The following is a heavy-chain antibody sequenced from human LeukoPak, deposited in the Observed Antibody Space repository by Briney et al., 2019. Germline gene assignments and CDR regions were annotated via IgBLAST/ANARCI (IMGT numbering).Heavy chain of an antibody. V-gene: IGHV4-31*03. CDR2: IYYSGST. Sequence: TSETLSLTCTVSGGSISSGGYYWSWIRQHPGKGLEWIGYIYYSGSTYYNTSLKSRVTISVDTSKNQFSLKLSSVTAADTAVYYCARRRWSSGSYHYYFDYWGQGTLVTVSS. D-gene: IGHD1-26*01. CDR1: GGSISSGGYY. J-gene: IGHJ4*02. CDR3: ARRRWSSGSYHYYFDY.